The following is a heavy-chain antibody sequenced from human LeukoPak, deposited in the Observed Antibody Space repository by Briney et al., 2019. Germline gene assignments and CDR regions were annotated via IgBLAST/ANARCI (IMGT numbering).Heavy chain of an antibody. CDR2: NSGSGGST. J-gene: IGHJ4*02. V-gene: IGHV3-23*01. Sequence: GGSLRLSCAASGFTLSSYAMSWVRQAPGKGLEWVSANSGSGGSTYYADSVKGRFTISRDNSKNTLYLQMNSLRAEDTAVYYCASDCSGGSCYQNFDYWGQGTLVTVSS. D-gene: IGHD2-15*01. CDR1: GFTLSSYA. CDR3: ASDCSGGSCYQNFDY.